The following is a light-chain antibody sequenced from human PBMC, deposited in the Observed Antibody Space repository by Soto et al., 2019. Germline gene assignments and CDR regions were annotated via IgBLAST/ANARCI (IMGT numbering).Light chain of an antibody. Sequence: QSVLTQPPSVSGAPGQRVTISCTGSSSNIGAGYDVHWYQQLPGAAPKLLIFGNNNRPSGVPDRFSGSKSGTSASLAITGLQAEDEADYCCQSYDSSLSGPVFGGGTNSPS. V-gene: IGLV1-40*01. CDR3: QSYDSSLSGPV. CDR1: SSNIGAGYD. CDR2: GNN. J-gene: IGLJ3*02.